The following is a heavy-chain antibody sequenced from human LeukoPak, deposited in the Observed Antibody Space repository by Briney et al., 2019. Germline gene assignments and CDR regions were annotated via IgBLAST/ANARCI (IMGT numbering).Heavy chain of an antibody. V-gene: IGHV3-66*01. CDR2: IYRGGST. CDR1: GFTVSSSY. Sequence: GGSLRVSCAASGFTVSSSYMSWFRQAPGKGLGWVSVIYRGGSTYYADSVKGRFTISRDNSKNTLYLQMNSLRAEDTAVYYCARGGGYGSYWFRDAFDIWGQGTMVTVSS. CDR3: ARGGGYGSYWFRDAFDI. D-gene: IGHD1-26*01. J-gene: IGHJ3*02.